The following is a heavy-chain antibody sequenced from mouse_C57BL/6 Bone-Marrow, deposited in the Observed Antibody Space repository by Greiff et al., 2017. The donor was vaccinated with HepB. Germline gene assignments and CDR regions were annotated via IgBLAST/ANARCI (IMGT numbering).Heavy chain of an antibody. J-gene: IGHJ4*01. V-gene: IGHV1-69*01. D-gene: IGHD2-3*01. CDR1: GYTFTSYW. Sequence: VQLQQPGAELVMPGASVKLSCKASGYTFTSYWMHWVKQRPGQGLEWIGEIDPSDSYTNYNQKFKGKSTLTVDKSSSTAYMQLSSLTSEDSAVYYCARWLLLYYAMDYWGQGTSVTVSS. CDR2: IDPSDSYT. CDR3: ARWLLLYYAMDY.